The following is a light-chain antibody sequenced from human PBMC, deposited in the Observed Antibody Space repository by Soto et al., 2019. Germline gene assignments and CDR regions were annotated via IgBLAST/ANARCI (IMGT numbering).Light chain of an antibody. V-gene: IGKV3-11*01. CDR3: QQRSNWPRT. CDR1: QSVSSY. CDR2: DAS. J-gene: IGKJ2*01. Sequence: EIVLTQSPATLSLSPGERATLSCRASQSVSSYLAWYQQKPGQAPRLLIYDASNRATGIPARFSGSGSGTDVTLNISSLEPEDFAVYYCQQRSNWPRTFGQGTKLEIK.